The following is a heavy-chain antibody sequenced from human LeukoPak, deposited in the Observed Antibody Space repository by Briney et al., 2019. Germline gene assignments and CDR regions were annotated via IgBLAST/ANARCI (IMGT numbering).Heavy chain of an antibody. J-gene: IGHJ4*02. CDR3: ARVTPSAAAGTDY. V-gene: IGHV3-21*01. Sequence: KPGGSLRLSCAASGFTFSSYSMNWVRQAPGKGLEWVSSISSSSSYIYYADSVKGRFTISRDNAKSSLYLQMNSLRAEDTAVYCCARVTPSAAAGTDYWGQGTLVTVSS. D-gene: IGHD6-13*01. CDR1: GFTFSSYS. CDR2: ISSSSSYI.